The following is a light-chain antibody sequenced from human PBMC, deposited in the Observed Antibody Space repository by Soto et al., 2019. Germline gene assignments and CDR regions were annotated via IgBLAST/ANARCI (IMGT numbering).Light chain of an antibody. CDR2: DVS. V-gene: IGLV2-14*03. CDR1: SNDVGGYDY. Sequence: QSALTQPASVSGSPGQSVTISCTGTSNDVGGYDYVSWQQQHRGTAPKLMIYDVSNRASGVAHRFSGSKSGTTASLTISVLQAEAEADYYSRSYTSSSPSFGTGTKLTVL. J-gene: IGLJ1*01. CDR3: RSYTSSSPS.